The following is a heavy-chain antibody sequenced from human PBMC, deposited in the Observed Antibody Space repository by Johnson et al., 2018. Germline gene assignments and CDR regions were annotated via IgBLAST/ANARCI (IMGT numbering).Heavy chain of an antibody. CDR3: ARVGPTKHPRYCSRTSCYYYYYGMDV. V-gene: IGHV3-33*01. CDR1: GFTFSSYG. J-gene: IGHJ6*02. Sequence: VQLVESGGGVVQPGRSLRLSCAASGFTFSSYGMHWVRQAPGKGLEWVAVIWYDGSNKYYADSVKGRFTISRDNSKNTLYLQMNSLRAEDTAVYYCARVGPTKHPRYCSRTSCYYYYYGMDVWGQGTTVTVSS. CDR2: IWYDGSNK. D-gene: IGHD2-2*01.